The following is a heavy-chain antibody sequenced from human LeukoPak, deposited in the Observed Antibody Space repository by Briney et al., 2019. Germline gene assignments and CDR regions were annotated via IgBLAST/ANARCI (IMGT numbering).Heavy chain of an antibody. CDR3: ARDYCSDGSCHSLDFDY. D-gene: IGHD2-15*01. CDR1: EYSFTRYA. V-gene: IGHV1-3*01. CDR2: ITAGTGYT. J-gene: IGHJ4*02. Sequence: ASVKVSCKASEYSFTRYAIHWVRQAPGQGLEWMGWITAGTGYTKYSQKFQGRVTITRDTSATTAYMEVSSLRSEDTAVYYCARDYCSDGSCHSLDFDYWGQGTLVTVSS.